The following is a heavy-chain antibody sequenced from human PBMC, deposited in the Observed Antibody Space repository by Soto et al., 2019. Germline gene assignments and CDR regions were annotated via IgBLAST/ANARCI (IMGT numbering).Heavy chain of an antibody. CDR2: ISTSGGGT. V-gene: IGHV3-23*01. CDR1: GFTFSSYA. CDR3: AKDPSPYCSSTSCYSFFAS. D-gene: IGHD2-2*01. Sequence: EVQLLESGGGLVQPGGSLRLSCAASGFTFSSYAMSWVRQAPGKGLQWVSAISTSGGGTYYADSVKGRFTISRDNSKNTLYLQMNSLGVEDTALYFCAKDPSPYCSSTSCYSFFASWGQGTLVTVSS. J-gene: IGHJ4*02.